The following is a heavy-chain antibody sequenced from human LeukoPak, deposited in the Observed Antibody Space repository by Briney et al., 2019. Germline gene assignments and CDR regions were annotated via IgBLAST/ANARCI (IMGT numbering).Heavy chain of an antibody. V-gene: IGHV3-30*04. CDR3: ARTDIVVVVAATLDY. CDR2: ISYDGSNK. J-gene: IGHJ4*02. CDR1: GFTFSSYA. Sequence: GGSLRLSCAASGFTFSSYAMHWVRQAPGKGLEWVAVISYDGSNKYYADSVKGRFTISRDNSKNTLYLQMNSLRAEDTAVYYCARTDIVVVVAATLDYWGQGTLVTVSS. D-gene: IGHD2-15*01.